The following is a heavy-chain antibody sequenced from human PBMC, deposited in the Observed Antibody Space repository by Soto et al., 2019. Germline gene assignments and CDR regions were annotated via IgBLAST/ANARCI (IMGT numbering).Heavy chain of an antibody. Sequence: SLRLSCAASGFTFSSYGMHWVRQAPGKGLEWVAVISYDGSNKYYADSVKGRFTISRDNSKNTLYLQMNSLRAEDTAVYYCAKDSNSSSWPNWFDPWGQGTLVTVSS. D-gene: IGHD6-13*01. CDR1: GFTFSSYG. CDR3: AKDSNSSSWPNWFDP. J-gene: IGHJ5*02. V-gene: IGHV3-30*18. CDR2: ISYDGSNK.